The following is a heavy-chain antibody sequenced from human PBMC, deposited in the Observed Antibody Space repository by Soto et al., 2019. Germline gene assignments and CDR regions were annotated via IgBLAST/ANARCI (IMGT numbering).Heavy chain of an antibody. V-gene: IGHV3-30*18. CDR2: ISYDGSNK. CDR3: AKQYQQHLYYYYGMDV. D-gene: IGHD2-2*01. CDR1: GFTFSSYG. Sequence: QVQLVESGGGVVQPGRSLRLSCAASGFTFSSYGMHWVRQAPGKGLEWVAVISYDGSNKYYADSVKGRFTISRDNSKNTLYLQMNSLRAEDTAVYYCAKQYQQHLYYYYGMDVWGQGTTVTVSS. J-gene: IGHJ6*02.